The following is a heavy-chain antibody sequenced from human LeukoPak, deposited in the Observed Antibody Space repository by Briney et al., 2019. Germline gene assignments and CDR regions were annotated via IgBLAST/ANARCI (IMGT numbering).Heavy chain of an antibody. Sequence: PGGSLRLSCAASGFTFSSYAMSWVRQAPGKGLEWVSGIGGGGITTFYADSVKGRFAILRDNSKNTLYLQMDSLRAEDTAVYYCAKSRSTYSITSSLDYWGQGTLVTVSS. CDR1: GFTFSSYA. CDR2: IGGGGITT. J-gene: IGHJ4*02. CDR3: AKSRSTYSITSSLDY. V-gene: IGHV3-23*01. D-gene: IGHD6-13*01.